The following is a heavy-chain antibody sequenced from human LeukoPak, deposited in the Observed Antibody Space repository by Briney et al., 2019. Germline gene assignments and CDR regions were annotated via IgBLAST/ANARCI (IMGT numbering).Heavy chain of an antibody. CDR1: RFTFSIFG. Sequence: GGSLRLSCAASRFTFSIFGMHWVRQAPGKGLEWIAVISSDGTNKYYADSVRGRFTISRDNSKGTLYLQMSSLRIEDTAIYYCRAATRYLDYYYDYWGQGTLVTVSS. V-gene: IGHV3-30*03. CDR3: RAATRYLDYYYDY. CDR2: ISSDGTNK. J-gene: IGHJ4*02. D-gene: IGHD3-22*01.